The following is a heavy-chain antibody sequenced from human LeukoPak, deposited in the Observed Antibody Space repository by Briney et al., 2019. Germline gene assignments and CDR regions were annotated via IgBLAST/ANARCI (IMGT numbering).Heavy chain of an antibody. J-gene: IGHJ4*02. D-gene: IGHD6-6*01. CDR2: IYYTGST. V-gene: IGHV4-59*08. Sequence: SETLSLTCSVSGGSLSSLYWSWIRQPPGKGLEWIGYIYYTGSTNYNPSLKSRVTMFVDMSKNQFSLRLSSVTAADTAVYYCARHRAYSSSSPFDYWGQGTLVTVSS. CDR1: GGSLSSLY. CDR3: ARHRAYSSSSPFDY.